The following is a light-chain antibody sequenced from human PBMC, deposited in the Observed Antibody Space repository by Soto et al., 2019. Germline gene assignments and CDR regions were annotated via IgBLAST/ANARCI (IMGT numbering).Light chain of an antibody. V-gene: IGLV2-14*01. CDR1: SSDVGGYNY. CDR3: SSRTSRIPYV. J-gene: IGLJ1*01. Sequence: QSALTQPASVSGSPGQSITISCTGTSSDVGGYNYVSWYQHHPGKAPKLMIYEVSNRPSGVSSRFSGSKSGNTASLTISGLQAEDEADYYCSSRTSRIPYVFGSGTKLTVL. CDR2: EVS.